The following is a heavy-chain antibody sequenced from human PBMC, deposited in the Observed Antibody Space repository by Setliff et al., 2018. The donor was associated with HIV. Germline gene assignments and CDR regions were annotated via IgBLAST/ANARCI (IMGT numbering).Heavy chain of an antibody. D-gene: IGHD6-6*01. Sequence: KTSETLSLTCSVSGGSISSHYWSWIRQPPGKGLEWIGYVYYSGITNYNVSLKSRVTISVDTSKNQFSLKLSSVTAADTALYYCARGGSSSLDYWGQGTLVTVSA. CDR3: ARGGSSSLDY. V-gene: IGHV4-59*11. CDR2: VYYSGIT. J-gene: IGHJ4*02. CDR1: GGSISSHY.